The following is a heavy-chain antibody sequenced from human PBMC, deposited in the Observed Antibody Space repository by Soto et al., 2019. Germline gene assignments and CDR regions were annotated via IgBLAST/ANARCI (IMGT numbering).Heavy chain of an antibody. J-gene: IGHJ2*01. CDR2: INAGNGNT. V-gene: IGHV1-3*05. CDR1: GYTFTSYA. Sequence: QVQLVQSGAEEKKPGASVKVSCKASGYTFTSYAMHWVRQAPGQRLEWMGWINAGNGNTKYSQKFQGRVTITRDTSAITAYMELSSLRSEDTAVYYCARGRHYDSSGYYYSWYFDLWGRGTLVTVSS. CDR3: ARGRHYDSSGYYYSWYFDL. D-gene: IGHD3-22*01.